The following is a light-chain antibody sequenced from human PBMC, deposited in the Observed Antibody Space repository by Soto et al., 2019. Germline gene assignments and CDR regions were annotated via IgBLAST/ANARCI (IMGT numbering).Light chain of an antibody. Sequence: EIVLTQSPATLSLSPGERATLSCRASQSVRNDLVWYHQKPGQAPRVLIYSASNRATGIPARFSGSGSGTDFTITISSLEPEDFAVYYCQQRPNWPPTFGGGTQVEMK. CDR1: QSVRND. CDR3: QQRPNWPPT. CDR2: SAS. V-gene: IGKV3-11*01. J-gene: IGKJ4*01.